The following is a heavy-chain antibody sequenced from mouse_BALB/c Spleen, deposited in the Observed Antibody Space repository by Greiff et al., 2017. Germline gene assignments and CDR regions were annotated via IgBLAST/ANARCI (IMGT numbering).Heavy chain of an antibody. CDR2: ISSGSSTI. J-gene: IGHJ1*01. D-gene: IGHD1-1*01. V-gene: IGHV5-17*02. Sequence: EVKLQESGGGLVQPGGSRKLSCAASGFTFSSFGMHWVRQAPEKGLEWVAYISSGSSTIYYADTVKGRFTISRDNPKNTLFLQMTSLRSEDTAMYYCARADYGSSYWYFDVWGAGTTVTVSS. CDR1: GFTFSSFG. CDR3: ARADYGSSYWYFDV.